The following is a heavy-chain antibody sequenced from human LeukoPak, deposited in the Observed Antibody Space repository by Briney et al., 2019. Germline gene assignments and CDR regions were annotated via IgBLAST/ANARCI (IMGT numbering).Heavy chain of an antibody. Sequence: SETLSLTCTVSVGSLTGYYGGWIRQPPGKGRGFMGYIYYSGSTNYNPSLKSRATMTVDTSKNRFSRRRSSVTAADTAVYYCARARTSDAFDISGQGTMVTVSS. V-gene: IGHV4-59*01. CDR2: IYYSGST. CDR1: VGSLTGYY. CDR3: ARARTSDAFDI. J-gene: IGHJ3*02.